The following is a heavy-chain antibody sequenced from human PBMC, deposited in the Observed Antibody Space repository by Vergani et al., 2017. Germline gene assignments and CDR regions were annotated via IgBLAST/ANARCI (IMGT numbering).Heavy chain of an antibody. V-gene: IGHV3-74*03. CDR1: GFSFNSYW. Sequence: DVHLAESGGGFFQPGGSLRLSCSASGFSFNSYWMHWVRQVPGKGLLCVSRIKSDGSITAYADSVKGRFTISRDNAQNTLYLQMNSLRVEDTAIYYCVRARCSGPCFMSNWFDSWGQGTLVTVSS. CDR3: VRARCSGPCFMSNWFDS. CDR2: IKSDGSIT. D-gene: IGHD5-12*01. J-gene: IGHJ5*01.